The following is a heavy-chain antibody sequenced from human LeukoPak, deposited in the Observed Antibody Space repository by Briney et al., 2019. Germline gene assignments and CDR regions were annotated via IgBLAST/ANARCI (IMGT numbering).Heavy chain of an antibody. D-gene: IGHD6-19*01. CDR3: ALGHWLASFDY. Sequence: GSLRLSCASSGFTFSRYWMSWVRQAPGKGLEWVANIKQDGSEKYYVDSVKDRFTISRDNANNSLYLQMNSLRAEDTAVYYCALGHWLASFDYWGQGTLVTVSS. V-gene: IGHV3-7*01. CDR2: IKQDGSEK. J-gene: IGHJ4*02. CDR1: GFTFSRYW.